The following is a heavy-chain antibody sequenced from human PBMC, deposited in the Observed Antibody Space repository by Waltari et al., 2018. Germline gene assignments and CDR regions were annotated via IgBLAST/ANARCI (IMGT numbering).Heavy chain of an antibody. CDR2: INPNSGGT. CDR3: ARDREFRTCYYDSSGPGDY. CDR1: GYTFTGYY. J-gene: IGHJ4*02. Sequence: QVQLVQSGAEVKKPGASVKVSCKASGYTFTGYYMHWVRQAPGQGLEWMGRINPNSGGTNYAQKFQGRVTMTRDTSISTAYMELSRLRSDDTAVYYCARDREFRTCYYDSSGPGDYWGQGTLVTVSS. V-gene: IGHV1-2*06. D-gene: IGHD3-22*01.